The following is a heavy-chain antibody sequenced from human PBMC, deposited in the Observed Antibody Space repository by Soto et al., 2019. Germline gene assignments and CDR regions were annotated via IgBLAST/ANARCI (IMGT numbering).Heavy chain of an antibody. CDR2: ISDGGGST. J-gene: IGHJ4*02. Sequence: GAQRVFSEASGFRFSSYATGLVRQAPGKGLEWVSSISDGGGSTNYADSVRGRFTIARDRSKNTLYLHMISLRAEDTAVYYCAKEYCGADCALDCWGQGALVNVSS. CDR1: GFRFSSYA. D-gene: IGHD2-21*02. V-gene: IGHV3-23*01. CDR3: AKEYCGADCALDC.